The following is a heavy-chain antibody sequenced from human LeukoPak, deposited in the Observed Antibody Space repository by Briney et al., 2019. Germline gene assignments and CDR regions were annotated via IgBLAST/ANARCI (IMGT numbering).Heavy chain of an antibody. CDR1: GYTFTGYN. D-gene: IGHD2-15*01. V-gene: IGHV1-2*02. CDR2: INPNSGGT. CDR3: ARGRYCSDGNCYHNWFDP. Sequence: ASVKVSCKASGYTFTGYNMHWVRQAPGQGPEWMGWINPNSGGTDYAQKFQGRVTMTRDTSINTAYMEVISLRPDDTAVYYCARGRYCSDGNCYHNWFDPWGQGTLVIVSS. J-gene: IGHJ5*02.